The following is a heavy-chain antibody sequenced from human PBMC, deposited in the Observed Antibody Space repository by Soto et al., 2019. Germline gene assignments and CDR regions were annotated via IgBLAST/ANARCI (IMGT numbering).Heavy chain of an antibody. V-gene: IGHV1-69*13. J-gene: IGHJ6*02. CDR1: GGTFSSYA. D-gene: IGHD3-10*01. Sequence: SVKVSCKASGGTFSSYAISCVRQAPGQGLEWMGGIIPIFGTANYAQKFQGKVTITADESTSTAYMELSSLRSEDTAVYYCARFRGVINYYYGMDVWGQGTTVTVSS. CDR3: ARFRGVINYYYGMDV. CDR2: IIPIFGTA.